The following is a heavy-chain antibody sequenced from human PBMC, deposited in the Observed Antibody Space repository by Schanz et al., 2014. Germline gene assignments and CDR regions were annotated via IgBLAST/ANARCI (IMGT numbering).Heavy chain of an antibody. V-gene: IGHV3-7*01. CDR2: IKHDGSVK. Sequence: EVQLLESGGGLVEPGGSLRLSCAASGFTFSTHAMSWVRQAPGKGLEWVANIKHDGSVKDYVDSVEGRFTISRDNAKRSLFLQMNSLRVEDTAVYFCVSQTGSPNYWGQGTLVTVSS. D-gene: IGHD6-13*01. CDR3: VSQTGSPNY. J-gene: IGHJ4*02. CDR1: GFTFSTHA.